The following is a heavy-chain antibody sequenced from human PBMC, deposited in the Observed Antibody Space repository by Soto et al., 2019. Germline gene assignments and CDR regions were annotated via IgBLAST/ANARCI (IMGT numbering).Heavy chain of an antibody. CDR1: VYTFTGYG. J-gene: IGHJ4*02. CDR2: ISGSNGNT. CDR3: ARVRAAPGSYYFDY. Sequence: QVQLVHSGAEVKKPGASVKFSSKAPVYTFTGYGWVRQAPGHGLEWMGWISGSNGNTNYAQKLQGRVTMTTDTSTSTAYMELRSLRSDDTAVYYCARVRAAPGSYYFDYWGQGTLVTVSS. D-gene: IGHD6-13*01. V-gene: IGHV1-18*01.